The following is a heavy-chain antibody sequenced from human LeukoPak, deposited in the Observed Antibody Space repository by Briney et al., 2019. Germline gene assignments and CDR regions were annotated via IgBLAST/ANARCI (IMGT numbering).Heavy chain of an antibody. D-gene: IGHD1-26*01. CDR3: ARGVIRDSGAFDI. CDR2: IYYSGST. CDR1: GGSISSGDYY. V-gene: IGHV4-30-4*01. Sequence: SETLSLTCTVSGGSISSGDYYWSWIRQPPGKGLEWIEYIYYSGSTYYNPSLKSRVTISVDTSKNQFSLKLSSVTAADTAVYYCARGVIRDSGAFDIWGQGTMVTVSS. J-gene: IGHJ3*02.